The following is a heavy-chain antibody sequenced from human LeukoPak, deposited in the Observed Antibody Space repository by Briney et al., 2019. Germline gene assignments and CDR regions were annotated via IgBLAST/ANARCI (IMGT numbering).Heavy chain of an antibody. V-gene: IGHV1-18*01. CDR2: ISAYNGNT. D-gene: IGHD3-22*01. CDR1: GYTFTSYG. J-gene: IGHJ4*02. Sequence: VSVKVSCKASGYTFTSYGICWVRQAPGQGLEWMGWISAYNGNTNYAQKLQGRVTMTTDTSPRTAYMELRSLRSDDTAVYYCARDLKPGYYDSSGKLNYFDYWGQGTLVTVSS. CDR3: ARDLKPGYYDSSGKLNYFDY.